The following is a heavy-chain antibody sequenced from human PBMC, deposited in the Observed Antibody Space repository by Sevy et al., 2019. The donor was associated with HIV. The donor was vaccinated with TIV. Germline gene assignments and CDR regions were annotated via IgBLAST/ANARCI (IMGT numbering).Heavy chain of an antibody. D-gene: IGHD6-13*01. CDR1: GFTFSRNG. CDR3: AKESVSWYLDF. Sequence: GGSLRLSCAASGFTFSRNGMHWVRQVPGKGLEWVALISYDGDNKKYADSVKGRFTISRDNSKNTVYLHMNSLRSEDTAVYYCAKESVSWYLDFWGQGTLVTVSS. CDR2: ISYDGDNK. J-gene: IGHJ4*02. V-gene: IGHV3-30*18.